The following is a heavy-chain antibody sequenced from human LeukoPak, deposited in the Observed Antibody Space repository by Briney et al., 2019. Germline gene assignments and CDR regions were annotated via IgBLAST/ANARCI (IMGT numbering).Heavy chain of an antibody. Sequence: GGSLRLSCAASGFTFDDYAMHWVRQAPGKGLEWVSGISWNGGSTGYADSVKGRFTISRDNAKNSLYLQMNSLRAEDTALYYCARGADYGDYFDYWGQGTLVTVSS. J-gene: IGHJ4*02. D-gene: IGHD4-17*01. CDR3: ARGADYGDYFDY. V-gene: IGHV3-20*04. CDR1: GFTFDDYA. CDR2: ISWNGGST.